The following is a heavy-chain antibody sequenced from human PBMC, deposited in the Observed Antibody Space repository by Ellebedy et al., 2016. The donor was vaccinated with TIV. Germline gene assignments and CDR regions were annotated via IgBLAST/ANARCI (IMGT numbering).Heavy chain of an antibody. CDR1: GFTVSSNY. V-gene: IGHV3-23*01. CDR3: AQTNWGSGGFYGMDV. Sequence: GESLKISCAASGFTVSSNYMSWVRQAPGKGLEWVSAISGSGSNTHYADSLKDRFTVSRDNSKNTLYLQVDSLRAEDTAVYYCAQTNWGSGGFYGMDVWGQGTTVTVSS. CDR2: ISGSGSNT. D-gene: IGHD7-27*01. J-gene: IGHJ6*02.